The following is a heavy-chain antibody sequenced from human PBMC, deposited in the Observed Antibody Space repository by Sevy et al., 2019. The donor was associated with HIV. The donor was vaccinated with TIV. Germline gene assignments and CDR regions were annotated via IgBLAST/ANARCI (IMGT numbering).Heavy chain of an antibody. J-gene: IGHJ4*02. CDR3: AGGDTTMITDLDY. Sequence: GGSLRLSCAASGLTLTTTGMSWVRQAPGKGLEWVAGVTSDGTTYYADSGRDRVTVSRDNSKNTLYLQLNSRRADDTAVFYCAGGDTTMITDLDYWGQGTLVTVSS. CDR1: GLTLTTTG. V-gene: IGHV3-23*01. D-gene: IGHD3-16*01. CDR2: VTSDGTT.